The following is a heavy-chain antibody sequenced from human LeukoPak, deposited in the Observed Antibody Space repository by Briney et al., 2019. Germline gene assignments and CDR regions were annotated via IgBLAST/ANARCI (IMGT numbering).Heavy chain of an antibody. CDR1: GFTFSNYS. J-gene: IGHJ4*02. Sequence: GSLRLSCAASGFTFSNYSMNWVRQAPGKGLEWVSYISSSSTTIYYADSVKGRFTISRDNAKNSLYLQMNSLRDEDTAVYYCARVMYSGSYYSVDYWGQGTLVTVSS. D-gene: IGHD1-26*01. V-gene: IGHV3-48*02. CDR3: ARVMYSGSYYSVDY. CDR2: ISSSSTTI.